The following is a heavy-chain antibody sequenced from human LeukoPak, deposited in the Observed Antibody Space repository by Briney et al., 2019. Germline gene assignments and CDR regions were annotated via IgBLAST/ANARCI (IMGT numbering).Heavy chain of an antibody. CDR2: ISGTGGST. Sequence: GGSLRLSCAASGFTFSSYAVSWVRQAPGKGLEWVSAISGTGGSTYYADSVKGRFTISRDNSKNTLYLQMNSLRAEDTAVYYCAKVPERWLKPYYYFDYWGQGTLVTVSS. CDR3: AKVPERWLKPYYYFDY. J-gene: IGHJ4*02. CDR1: GFTFSSYA. D-gene: IGHD6-19*01. V-gene: IGHV3-23*01.